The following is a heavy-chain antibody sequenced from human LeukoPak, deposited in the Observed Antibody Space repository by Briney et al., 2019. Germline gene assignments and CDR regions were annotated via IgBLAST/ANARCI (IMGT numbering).Heavy chain of an antibody. Sequence: GGSLRLSCAASGFTFDDYAMHWVPQAPGKGLEWVSLISGEGGSTYYADSVKDRFTISRDNSKNSLYLQMNSLRTEDTALYYCAKDKWFGGYSTLLDYWGQGTLVTVSS. CDR3: AKDKWFGGYSTLLDY. D-gene: IGHD3-3*01. V-gene: IGHV3-43*02. CDR1: GFTFDDYA. CDR2: ISGEGGST. J-gene: IGHJ4*02.